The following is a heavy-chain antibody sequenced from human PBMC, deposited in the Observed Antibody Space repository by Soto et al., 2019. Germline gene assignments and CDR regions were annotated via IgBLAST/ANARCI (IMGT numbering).Heavy chain of an antibody. CDR2: IWYDGSNK. D-gene: IGHD3-22*01. Sequence: GGCLRLSCAASGFTFSSYGMHWVRQAPGKGLEWVAVIWYDGSNKYYADSVKGRFTISRDNSKNTLYLQMNSLRAEDTAVYYCARKGGYYSYFDYWGQGTLVTVSS. J-gene: IGHJ4*02. CDR3: ARKGGYYSYFDY. CDR1: GFTFSSYG. V-gene: IGHV3-33*01.